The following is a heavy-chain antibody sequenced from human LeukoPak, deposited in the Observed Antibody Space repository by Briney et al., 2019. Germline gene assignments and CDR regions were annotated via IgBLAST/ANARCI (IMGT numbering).Heavy chain of an antibody. CDR2: ISAYNGNT. V-gene: IGHV1-18*01. CDR3: ARVSLSDYTFYY. Sequence: ASVKVSCKASGYTFTSYGIRWVRQAPGQGLEWMGWISAYNGNTNYAQKLQGRVTMTTDTSTSTAYMELRSLRSDDTAVYYCARVSLSDYTFYYWGQGTLVTVSS. CDR1: GYTFTSYG. D-gene: IGHD4-11*01. J-gene: IGHJ4*02.